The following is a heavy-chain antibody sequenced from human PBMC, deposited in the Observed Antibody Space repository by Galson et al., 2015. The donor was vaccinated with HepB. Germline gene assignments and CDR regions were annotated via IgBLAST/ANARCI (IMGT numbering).Heavy chain of an antibody. J-gene: IGHJ4*02. Sequence: SLRLSCAASGFTFDDYAIHWVRQAPGKGLEWVSGITWNIITIGYADSVKGRFTISRDNAKNSLYLQMNSLRAEDTALYYCAKDKGFLETSGIDHWGQGTLVTVPS. CDR2: ITWNIITI. V-gene: IGHV3-9*01. CDR1: GFTFDDYA. D-gene: IGHD3-3*01. CDR3: AKDKGFLETSGIDH.